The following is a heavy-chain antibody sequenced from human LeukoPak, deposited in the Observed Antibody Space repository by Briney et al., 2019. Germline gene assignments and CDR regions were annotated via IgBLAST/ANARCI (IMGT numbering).Heavy chain of an antibody. Sequence: GGSLRLSCAASGFTFSGSAMHWVRQASGKGLEWVGRIRSKPNSYTTAYAPSVKGRFTVPRDDSQNTAYLEMNSLKTEDTAVYYCARHPNDYYDSSGYVDYWGQGTLVTVSS. J-gene: IGHJ4*02. CDR3: ARHPNDYYDSSGYVDY. CDR2: IRSKPNSYTT. D-gene: IGHD3-22*01. V-gene: IGHV3-73*01. CDR1: GFTFSGSA.